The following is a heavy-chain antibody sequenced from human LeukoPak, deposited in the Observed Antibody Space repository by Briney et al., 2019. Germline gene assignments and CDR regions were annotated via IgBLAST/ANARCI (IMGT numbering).Heavy chain of an antibody. Sequence: GESLKISCYGSGYGFSSSWIGWVRQMSGKGLEWMGFIYPGDSDTRYSPSFQAQVTIPADKSIGTAFLQWRSLKASDTAMYYCAVGTTPYFIDCWGQGTLVTVSS. V-gene: IGHV5-51*01. CDR1: GYGFSSSW. D-gene: IGHD2/OR15-2a*01. CDR3: AVGTTPYFIDC. CDR2: IYPGDSDT. J-gene: IGHJ4*02.